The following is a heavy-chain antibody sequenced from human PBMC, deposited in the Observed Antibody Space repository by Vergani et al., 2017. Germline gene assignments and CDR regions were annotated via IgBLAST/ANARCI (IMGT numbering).Heavy chain of an antibody. CDR1: GYTLTSYY. J-gene: IGHJ4*02. CDR3: ARDANWNDGLSLFAY. Sequence: QVQLVQSGAAVKKPGASVKVSCKAFGYTLTSYYMNWVRQAPGQGLEWMGIINPSGGSTSEAQKFQGRVTMTRDTSTSTVYRELSSLRSEDTAVYYGARDANWNDGLSLFAYWGQGTLVTVSS. D-gene: IGHD1-20*01. V-gene: IGHV1-46*01. CDR2: INPSGGST.